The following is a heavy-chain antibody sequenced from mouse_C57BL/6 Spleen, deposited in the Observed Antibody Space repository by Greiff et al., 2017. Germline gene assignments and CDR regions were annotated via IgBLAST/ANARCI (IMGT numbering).Heavy chain of an antibody. CDR1: GFTFSSYA. Sequence: EVKLMESGGGLVKPGGSLKLSCAASGFTFSSYAMSWVRQTPEKRLEWVATISDGGSYTYYPDNVKGRFTISRDNAKNNLYLQMSHLKSEDTAMYYCARGVYGNWFAYWGQGTLVTVSA. V-gene: IGHV5-4*03. J-gene: IGHJ3*01. CDR3: ARGVYGNWFAY. CDR2: ISDGGSYT. D-gene: IGHD2-1*01.